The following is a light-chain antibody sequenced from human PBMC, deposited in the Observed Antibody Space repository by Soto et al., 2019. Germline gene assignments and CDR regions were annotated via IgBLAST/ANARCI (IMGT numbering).Light chain of an antibody. Sequence: KVMTQSPATLSVSPGERATLSCRVSQSVNSNLARYQQKPGQAPKLLLYGASTRAIGIPARFSGSASGTEFTLTIRSLQSEDSAVYYCQQYNDWPLTFGGGTKVEI. CDR3: QQYNDWPLT. J-gene: IGKJ4*01. CDR1: QSVNSN. V-gene: IGKV3-15*01. CDR2: GAS.